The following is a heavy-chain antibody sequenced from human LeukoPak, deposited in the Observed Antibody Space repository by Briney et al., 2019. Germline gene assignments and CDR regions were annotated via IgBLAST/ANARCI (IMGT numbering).Heavy chain of an antibody. CDR1: GLTFSSYA. CDR2: IKSKTDGGTT. Sequence: PGGSLRLSCAASGLTFSSYAMSWVRQAPGKGLEWVGRIKSKTDGGTTDYAAPVKGRFTISRDDSKNTLYLQMNSLKTEDTAVYYCTTEGVYSRGWYGKFDYWGQGTLVTVSS. D-gene: IGHD6-19*01. V-gene: IGHV3-15*01. J-gene: IGHJ4*02. CDR3: TTEGVYSRGWYGKFDY.